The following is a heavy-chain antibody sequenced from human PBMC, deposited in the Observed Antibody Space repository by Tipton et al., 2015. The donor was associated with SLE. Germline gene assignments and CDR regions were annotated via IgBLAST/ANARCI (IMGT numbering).Heavy chain of an antibody. D-gene: IGHD2-21*01. Sequence: SLRLSCAASGFTFSSYGMHWVRQAPGKGLEWVAVIWYDGSHKYYADSVKGRFTISRDSSKNTLYLQMNSLRVEDTAVYYCAKDLLSPGGESYYHYYYGMDVWGQGTTVAVSS. CDR2: IWYDGSHK. CDR3: AKDLLSPGGESYYHYYYGMDV. CDR1: GFTFSSYG. J-gene: IGHJ6*02. V-gene: IGHV3-30*18.